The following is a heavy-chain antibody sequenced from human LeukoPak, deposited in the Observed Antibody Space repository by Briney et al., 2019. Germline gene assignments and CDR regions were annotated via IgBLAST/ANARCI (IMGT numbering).Heavy chain of an antibody. CDR2: ISSSGSTI. Sequence: GGSLRLSCAASGFTFSSYEMNWVRQAPGKGLEWVSYISSSGSTIYYADSVKGRFTISRDNAKNSLYLQMNSLRAEDTAVYYCARDYCSGGSCYSDYWGQGTLVTVSS. CDR1: GFTFSSYE. CDR3: ARDYCSGGSCYSDY. J-gene: IGHJ4*02. V-gene: IGHV3-48*03. D-gene: IGHD2-15*01.